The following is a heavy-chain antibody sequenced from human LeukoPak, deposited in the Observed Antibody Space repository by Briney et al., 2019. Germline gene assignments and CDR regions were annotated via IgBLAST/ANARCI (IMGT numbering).Heavy chain of an antibody. CDR2: INPNSGGT. CDR3: ARGFPDGYGDYYYYYMDV. D-gene: IGHD5-24*01. V-gene: IGHV1-2*02. CDR1: GYTFAVYY. Sequence: ASVKVSFKASGYTFAVYYMHWVRQAPGQGLEWMGWINPNSGGTDYAQKFQGRVTMTRDTSISTAYMELSRLRSDDTAVYYCARGFPDGYGDYYYYYMDVWGKGTTVTVSS. J-gene: IGHJ6*03.